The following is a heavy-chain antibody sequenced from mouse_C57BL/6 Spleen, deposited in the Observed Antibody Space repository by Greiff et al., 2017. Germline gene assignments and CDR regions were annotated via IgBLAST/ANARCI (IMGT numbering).Heavy chain of an antibody. V-gene: IGHV1-58*01. D-gene: IGHD2-4*01. CDR2: IYIGNGYT. CDR1: GYTFTSYG. Sequence: EVKLMESGAELVRPGSSVKMSCKTSGYTFTSYGINWVKQRPGQGLEWIGYIYIGNGYTEYNEKFKGKATLTLDTSSSTAYMQLSSLTSEDSAIYFCARRYDYDDGHYFDYWGQGTTLTVSS. J-gene: IGHJ2*01. CDR3: ARRYDYDDGHYFDY.